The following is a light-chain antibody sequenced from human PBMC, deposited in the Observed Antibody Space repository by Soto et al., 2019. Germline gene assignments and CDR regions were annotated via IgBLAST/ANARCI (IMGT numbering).Light chain of an antibody. J-gene: IGKJ1*01. CDR2: QTS. CDR3: HQRQSGPRT. V-gene: IGKV3-11*01. CDR1: QYINTR. Sequence: EIVLTQSPATLSSFPGDRVTLSCRASQYINTRLAWYQHRPGQAPRLLIYQTSLRAAGIPARFSARGSGTDFTLTISEVQPEDFVLYYGHQRQSGPRTFGQGTKVDI.